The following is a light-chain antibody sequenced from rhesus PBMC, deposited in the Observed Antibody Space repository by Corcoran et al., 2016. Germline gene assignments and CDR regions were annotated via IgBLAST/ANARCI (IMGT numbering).Light chain of an antibody. CDR3: QLYYDSLLT. CDR2: LAS. J-gene: IGKJ4*01. Sequence: DILMTQSPDSLAVSLGERVTINCKSSQSLLYSSNNKNYLAWYQQKQGQAPKLPIYLASPRESGVPNRFSGRGSGTDFTLNISGLQAEDVAVYYCQLYYDSLLTFGGGTKVEIK. CDR1: QSLLYSSNNKNY. V-gene: IGKV4-1*01.